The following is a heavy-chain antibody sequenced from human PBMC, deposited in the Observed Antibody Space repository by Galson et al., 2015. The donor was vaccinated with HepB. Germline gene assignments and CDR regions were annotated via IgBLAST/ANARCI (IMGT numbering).Heavy chain of an antibody. CDR3: ARGERDFWSGYYPPNWFDP. CDR2: TYYRSKWYN. J-gene: IGHJ5*02. D-gene: IGHD3-3*01. V-gene: IGHV6-1*01. CDR1: GDSVSSNSAA. Sequence: CAISGDSVSSNSAAWNWIRQSPSRGLEWLGRTYYRSKWYNDYAVSVKSRITINPGTSKNQFSLKLSSVTAADTAVYYCARGERDFWSGYYPPNWFDPWGQGTLVTVSS.